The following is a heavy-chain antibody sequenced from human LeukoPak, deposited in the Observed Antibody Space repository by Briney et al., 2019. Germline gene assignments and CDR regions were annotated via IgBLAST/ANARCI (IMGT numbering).Heavy chain of an antibody. CDR3: ARVGGPDIWSGYYNDYYHMDV. D-gene: IGHD3-3*01. J-gene: IGHJ6*03. Sequence: PSETLSLTCTVSGGSISRSSYYWGWIRQPPGKRLEWIGRIYYSGSTNYNPSLKSRVTISVDTSKNQFSLKLSSVTAADTAVYYCARVGGPDIWSGYYNDYYHMDVWGKGTTVTVSS. CDR2: IYYSGST. V-gene: IGHV4-39*01. CDR1: GGSISRSSYY.